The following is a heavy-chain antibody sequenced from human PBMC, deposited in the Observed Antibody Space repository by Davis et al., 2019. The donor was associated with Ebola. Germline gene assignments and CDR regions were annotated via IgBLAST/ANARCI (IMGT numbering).Heavy chain of an antibody. J-gene: IGHJ4*02. CDR2: IYYSGST. CDR1: GGSISSYY. D-gene: IGHD3-22*01. V-gene: IGHV4-59*12. CDR3: ARLGRDDSSGYYFDY. Sequence: PSETLSLTCTVSGGSISSYYWSWIRQPPGKGLEWIGYIYYSGSTNYNPSLKSRVTISVDTSKNQFSLKLSSVTAADTAVYYCARLGRDDSSGYYFDYWGQGTLVSVSS.